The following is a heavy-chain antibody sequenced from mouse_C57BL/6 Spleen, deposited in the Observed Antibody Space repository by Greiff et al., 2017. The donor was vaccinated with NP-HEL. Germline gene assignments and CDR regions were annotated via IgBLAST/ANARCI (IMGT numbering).Heavy chain of an antibody. J-gene: IGHJ3*01. V-gene: IGHV6-6*01. D-gene: IGHD4-1*01. CDR2: IRNKANNHAT. CDR3: TRGLGLAWFAY. CDR1: GFTFSDAW. Sequence: EVKVEESGGGFVQPGGSMKLSCAASGFTFSDAWMDWVRQSPAKGLEWVAEIRNKANNHATYYAVSVKGRFTLSRDNSQSSVYLQMNSLRAEDTGIYYCTRGLGLAWFAYWGQGTLVTVSA.